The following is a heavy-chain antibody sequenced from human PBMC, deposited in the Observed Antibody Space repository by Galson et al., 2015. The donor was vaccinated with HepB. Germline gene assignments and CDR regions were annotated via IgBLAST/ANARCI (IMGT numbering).Heavy chain of an antibody. Sequence: SVKVSCKASGYTFTSYAMHWVRQAPGQRLEWMGWINAGNGNTKYSQKFQGRVTITRDTSASTAYMELSSLRSEDTAVYYCARGISSSWPDYYYYMDVWGKGTTVTVSS. CDR1: GYTFTSYA. CDR3: ARGISSSWPDYYYYMDV. V-gene: IGHV1-3*01. J-gene: IGHJ6*03. D-gene: IGHD6-13*01. CDR2: INAGNGNT.